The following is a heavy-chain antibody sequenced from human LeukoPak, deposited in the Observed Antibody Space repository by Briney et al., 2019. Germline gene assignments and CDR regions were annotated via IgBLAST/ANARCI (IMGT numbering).Heavy chain of an antibody. CDR3: ARGYCSSATCRHFDY. Sequence: ASVKVSCKASGYAFTNYTISWVRQAPGQGLEWMGWISVYNGNANYAQKLQGRVTMTADTSTTTAYMELRSLRSDDTAVYYCARGYCSSATCRHFDYWGQGALVTVSS. J-gene: IGHJ4*02. V-gene: IGHV1-18*01. CDR1: GYAFTNYT. D-gene: IGHD2-2*01. CDR2: ISVYNGNA.